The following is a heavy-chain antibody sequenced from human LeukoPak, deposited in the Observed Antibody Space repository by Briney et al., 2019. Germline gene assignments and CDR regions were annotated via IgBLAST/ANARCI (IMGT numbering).Heavy chain of an antibody. CDR2: KYYSGST. CDR3: ARGRSYAFGFDS. J-gene: IGHJ4*02. Sequence: SETLSLTCAISGVSINTCCYYWSWIRQPPGKGLEWIGYKYYSGSTRYNSSLRSRLTISLDTSKNQFSLRLSSVTAADTAVYYCARGRSYAFGFDSWGPGTLVIVSS. V-gene: IGHV4-61*01. CDR1: GVSINTCCYY. D-gene: IGHD3-16*01.